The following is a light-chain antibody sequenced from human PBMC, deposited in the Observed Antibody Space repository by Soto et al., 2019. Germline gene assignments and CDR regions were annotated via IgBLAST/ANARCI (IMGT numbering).Light chain of an antibody. Sequence: QSALAQPAAVSWSPGQSISISCTGTSSDVGVYDYGSWYQLHPGKAPQLMIFEVSNRPSGVSYRFSGSKSRNTASLTISGLQAEDEADYFCSSYSISTAYLFGTGTKVTAL. CDR2: EVS. CDR1: SSDVGVYDY. V-gene: IGLV2-14*01. CDR3: SSYSISTAYL. J-gene: IGLJ1*01.